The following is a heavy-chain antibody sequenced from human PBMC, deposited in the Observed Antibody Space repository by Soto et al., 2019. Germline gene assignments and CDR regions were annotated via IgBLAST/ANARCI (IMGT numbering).Heavy chain of an antibody. Sequence: GGSLRLSCAASGFTFSSYVMSWLRQAPGKGLEWVSAISGSGGNTYYADSVKGRFTISRDNSKNTLFLQMNSLRAEDTALYFCAKEMGDYYDSSGSWFDPWGQGTLVTVSS. J-gene: IGHJ5*02. CDR1: GFTFSSYV. V-gene: IGHV3-23*01. CDR2: ISGSGGNT. D-gene: IGHD3-22*01. CDR3: AKEMGDYYDSSGSWFDP.